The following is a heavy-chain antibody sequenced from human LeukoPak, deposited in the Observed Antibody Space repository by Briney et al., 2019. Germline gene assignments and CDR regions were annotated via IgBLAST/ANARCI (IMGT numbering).Heavy chain of an antibody. D-gene: IGHD3-10*01. Sequence: GGSLRLSCAASGFTFSSYSMNWVRQAPGKGLEWVSSISSSSSYIYYADSVKGRFTISRDNAKNSLYLQMNSLRAEDTAVYYCAREGPYYYGSGSYYKNYYYMDVWGKGTTVTISS. CDR2: ISSSSSYI. J-gene: IGHJ6*03. CDR1: GFTFSSYS. CDR3: AREGPYYYGSGSYYKNYYYMDV. V-gene: IGHV3-21*01.